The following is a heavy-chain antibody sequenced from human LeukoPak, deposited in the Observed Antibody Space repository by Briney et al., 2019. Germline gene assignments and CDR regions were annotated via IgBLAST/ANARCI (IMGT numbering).Heavy chain of an antibody. CDR3: AMEVKEDYGLFDY. CDR2: INPNSGGT. D-gene: IGHD4-17*01. V-gene: IGHV1-2*02. J-gene: IGHJ4*02. Sequence: ASVKVSCKASGYTFTDYYMHWVRQAPGQGLEWMGWINPNSGGTNYAQKFQGRVTMTRDTSISTAYMELSRLRSDDTAVYYCAMEVKEDYGLFDYWGQGTLVTVSS. CDR1: GYTFTDYY.